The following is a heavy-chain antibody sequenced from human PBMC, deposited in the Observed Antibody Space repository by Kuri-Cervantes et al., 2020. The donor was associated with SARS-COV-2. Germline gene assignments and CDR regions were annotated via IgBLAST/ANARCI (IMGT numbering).Heavy chain of an antibody. V-gene: IGHV1-69*13. Sequence: SVKVSCKASGGTFSSYAINWVRQAPGQGLEWTGGTIPILGTAKYAQKFQGRVTITADESTSTAYMELSSLRSEDTAVYYCALGYWGSGYPRYYYYMDVWGKGTTVTVSS. D-gene: IGHD3-22*01. CDR3: ALGYWGSGYPRYYYYMDV. CDR2: TIPILGTA. CDR1: GGTFSSYA. J-gene: IGHJ6*03.